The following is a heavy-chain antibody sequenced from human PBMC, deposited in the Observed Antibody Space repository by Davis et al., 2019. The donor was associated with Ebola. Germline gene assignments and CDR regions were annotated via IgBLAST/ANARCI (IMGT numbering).Heavy chain of an antibody. CDR1: GFTFRSSW. J-gene: IGHJ3*02. D-gene: IGHD3-22*01. CDR3: VRGDFDDSSGSDHTFTDAFDI. Sequence: GGSLRLSCAASGFTFRSSWMSWVRQAPGKGLEWVANIKQDGSEKYYVDSVKGRFTISRDNAKNSLYLQMNSLRAEDTALDYCVRGDFDDSSGSDHTFTDAFDIWGQGTMVTVSS. CDR2: IKQDGSEK. V-gene: IGHV3-7*03.